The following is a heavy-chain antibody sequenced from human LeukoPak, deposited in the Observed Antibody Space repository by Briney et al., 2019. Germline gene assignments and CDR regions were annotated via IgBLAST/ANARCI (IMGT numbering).Heavy chain of an antibody. CDR2: ISSSGSTI. J-gene: IGHJ4*02. Sequence: GRSLRLSCAASGFTFSDYYMSWLRQAPGKGLEWVSYISSSGSTIYYADSVKGRFTISRDNAKNSLYLQMNSLRAEDTAVYYCAKSPRGDYYDSSGQWDYWGQGTLVTVSS. CDR3: AKSPRGDYYDSSGQWDY. D-gene: IGHD3-22*01. V-gene: IGHV3-11*01. CDR1: GFTFSDYY.